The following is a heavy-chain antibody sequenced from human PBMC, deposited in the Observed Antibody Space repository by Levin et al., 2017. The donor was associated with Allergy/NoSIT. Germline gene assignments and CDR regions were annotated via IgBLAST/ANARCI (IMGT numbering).Heavy chain of an antibody. CDR2: FSPYNGNT. Sequence: ASVKVSCKASGYTFTSYGISWVRQAPGQGLEWMGWFSPYNGNTNNAEKFQGRVTMTTDTSTSTAYMELRSLRSDDTAVYYCARHGSPILGAYPLGYNWFDPWGQGTLVTVSS. D-gene: IGHD3-10*01. CDR1: GYTFTSYG. V-gene: IGHV1-18*01. J-gene: IGHJ5*02. CDR3: ARHGSPILGAYPLGYNWFDP.